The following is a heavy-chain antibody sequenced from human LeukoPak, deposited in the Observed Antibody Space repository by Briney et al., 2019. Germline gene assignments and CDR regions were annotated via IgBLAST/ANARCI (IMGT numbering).Heavy chain of an antibody. J-gene: IGHJ4*02. CDR3: ATYLADGYYLAVDY. Sequence: ASVKVSCKVSGYTLSALSMNWVRQAPGKGLEWMGGFDPEDGETIYAQKFQGRVTMTEDTSADTAYMELSSLRSEDTAVYYCATYLADGYYLAVDYWGQGTLVTVSS. D-gene: IGHD3-22*01. V-gene: IGHV1-24*01. CDR1: GYTLSALS. CDR2: FDPEDGET.